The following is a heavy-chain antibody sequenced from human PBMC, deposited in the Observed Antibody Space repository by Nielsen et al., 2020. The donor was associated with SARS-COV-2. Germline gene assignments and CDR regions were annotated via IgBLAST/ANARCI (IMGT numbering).Heavy chain of an antibody. CDR1: GGTFSSYA. CDR2: IIPILGIA. CDR3: AVEGYCSGGSCARDASDI. V-gene: IGHV1-69*04. J-gene: IGHJ3*02. Sequence: SVKVSCKASGGTFSSYAISWVRQAPGQGLEWMGRIIPILGIANYAQKFQGRVTITADKSTSTAYMELSSLRSEDTAVYYCAVEGYCSGGSCARDASDIWGQGTMVTVSS. D-gene: IGHD2-15*01.